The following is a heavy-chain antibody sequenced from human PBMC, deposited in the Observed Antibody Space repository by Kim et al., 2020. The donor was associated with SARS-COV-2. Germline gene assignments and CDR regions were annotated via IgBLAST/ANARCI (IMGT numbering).Heavy chain of an antibody. CDR3: ARDPGDFWSFDY. CDR1: GFTVSSNY. CDR2: IYSGGST. Sequence: GGSLRLSCAASGFTVSSNYMSWVRQAPGKGLEWVSVIYSGGSTYYADSVKGRFTISRDNSKNTLYLQMNSLRAEDTAVYYCARDPGDFWSFDYWGQGTLVTVSS. J-gene: IGHJ4*02. D-gene: IGHD3-3*01. V-gene: IGHV3-53*01.